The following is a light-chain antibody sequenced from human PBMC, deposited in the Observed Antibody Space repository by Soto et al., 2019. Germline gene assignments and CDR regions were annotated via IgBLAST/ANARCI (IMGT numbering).Light chain of an antibody. Sequence: IVMTQSPATLSVSPGEGATLSCRASQSVGSDLAWYQRRPGQAPRLLIYGASTRATGIPARFSGGGSGTEFTLTISSLQSEDFAVYYCQQYNNWPPWTFGQGTKVEIK. CDR3: QQYNNWPPWT. J-gene: IGKJ1*01. CDR2: GAS. V-gene: IGKV3-15*01. CDR1: QSVGSD.